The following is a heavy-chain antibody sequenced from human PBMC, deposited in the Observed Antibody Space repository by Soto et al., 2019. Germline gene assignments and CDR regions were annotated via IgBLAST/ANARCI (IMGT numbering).Heavy chain of an antibody. Sequence: EVQLVESGGGLVQPGRSLRLSCAASGVTFDDYAMHWVRQVPGKGLEWVSGINWNSGSIGYADSVKGRFAISRDNAKNYLHLQMNSLRAEDTAFYYCVKDESINWYSGHFRHWGQGTLVTVSS. V-gene: IGHV3-9*01. CDR1: GVTFDDYA. CDR3: VKDESINWYSGHFRH. CDR2: INWNSGSI. D-gene: IGHD6-13*01. J-gene: IGHJ1*01.